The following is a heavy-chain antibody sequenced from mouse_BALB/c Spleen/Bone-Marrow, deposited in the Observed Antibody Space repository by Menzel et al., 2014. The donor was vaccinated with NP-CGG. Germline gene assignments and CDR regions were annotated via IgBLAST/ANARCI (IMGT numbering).Heavy chain of an antibody. CDR1: GYSITSDYA. CDR2: ISYSGST. CDR3: AKTGTRYYFDY. D-gene: IGHD4-1*01. Sequence: ESGPGLVKPSQSLSLTCTVTGYSITSDYAWNWIRQFPENKLEWMGYISYSGSTSYNPSLKSRISITRDTSKNQFFLQLNSVTTEDTATYYCAKTGTRYYFDYWGQGTTLTVSS. V-gene: IGHV3-2*02. J-gene: IGHJ2*01.